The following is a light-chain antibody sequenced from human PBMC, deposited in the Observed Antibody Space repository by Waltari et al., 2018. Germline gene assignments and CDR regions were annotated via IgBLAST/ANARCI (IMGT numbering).Light chain of an antibody. J-gene: IGLJ1*01. CDR2: AGS. CDR3: CSYAGSSTYV. CDR1: SSDVGNYNL. V-gene: IGLV2-23*01. Sequence: QSALTQPASVSGSPGQPITISCTGTSSDVGNYNLVSWYQQQPGKAPKLMISAGSKRPSGVSNRFSGSKSGNTASLTISGLQAEDEADYYCCSYAGSSTYVFGTGTKVTVL.